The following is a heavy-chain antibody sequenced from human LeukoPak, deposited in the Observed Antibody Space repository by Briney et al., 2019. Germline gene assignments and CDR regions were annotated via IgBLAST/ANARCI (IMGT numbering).Heavy chain of an antibody. CDR2: INQDGSEE. J-gene: IGHJ4*02. D-gene: IGHD2-8*02. Sequence: GGSLRLSCAGSGFMFSRSWMTWVRQAPGKGLEWVANINQDGSEEYYLDFVKGRFTISRDNANNSLYLQIDSLRAEDTAIYYCATYRQVLLPFESWGQGTLVTVSS. CDR1: GFMFSRSW. V-gene: IGHV3-7*03. CDR3: ATYRQVLLPFES.